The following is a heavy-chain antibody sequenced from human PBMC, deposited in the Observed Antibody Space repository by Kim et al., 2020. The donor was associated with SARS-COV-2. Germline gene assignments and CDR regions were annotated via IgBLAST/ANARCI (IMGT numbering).Heavy chain of an antibody. V-gene: IGHV4-61*01. J-gene: IGHJ6*01. CDR2: IYYSGST. CDR3: ARSNCSGGSCFLSYYY. CDR1: GGSLSSGSYY. Sequence: SETLSLTCTVSGGSLSSGSYYWSWIRQPPGKGLEWIGYIYYSGSTNYNPSLKSRVTISVDTSKNQFSLKLSSVTAADTAAYYCARSNCSGGSCFLSYYY. D-gene: IGHD2-15*01.